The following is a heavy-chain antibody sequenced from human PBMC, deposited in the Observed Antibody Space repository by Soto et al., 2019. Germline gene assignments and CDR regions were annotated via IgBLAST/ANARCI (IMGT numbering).Heavy chain of an antibody. V-gene: IGHV5-10-1*01. Sequence: GETLKISCKGSGYSFASYLISWVGQMPGKGLEWMGRIDPSDSYTNYSPSFQGHVTISADKYISTAYLQWSSLKASDTAMYYCAGLSCGYPPLFEYWGQGTLVTVSS. CDR2: IDPSDSYT. D-gene: IGHD3-22*01. J-gene: IGHJ4*02. CDR3: AGLSCGYPPLFEY. CDR1: GYSFASYL.